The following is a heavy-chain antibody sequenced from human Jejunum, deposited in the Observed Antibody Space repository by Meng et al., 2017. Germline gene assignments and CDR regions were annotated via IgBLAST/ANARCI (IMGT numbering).Heavy chain of an antibody. CDR3: ARDFEALNGV. CDR2: IYHSGTT. Sequence: AQLQESGPGLVKPWGTLSLNCAVSGDSISSSYWWSRVRQSPGKGLEWIGEIYHSGTTNYNPSLKSRVTLSVDKSKNQFSLNLSSVTAADTAVYFCARDFEALNGVWGQGTLVTVSS. J-gene: IGHJ1*01. CDR1: GDSISSSYW. D-gene: IGHD2-8*01. V-gene: IGHV4-4*02.